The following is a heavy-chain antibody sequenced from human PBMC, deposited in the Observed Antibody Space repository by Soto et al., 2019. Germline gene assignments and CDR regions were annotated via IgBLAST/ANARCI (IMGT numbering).Heavy chain of an antibody. CDR2: ISNSGST. D-gene: IGHD3-22*01. Sequence: SETLSLTCTVSSGSTSSYYWSWIRQPPGTGLEWIGYISNSGSTNYNPSLKSRLTISVDTSKNQFSLKLSSVTAADTAVYYCARDRPLYARDHPLYDTSGYYDYWGQGTLVTVSS. CDR1: SGSTSSYY. CDR3: ARDRPLYARDHPLYDTSGYYDY. J-gene: IGHJ4*02. V-gene: IGHV4-59*01.